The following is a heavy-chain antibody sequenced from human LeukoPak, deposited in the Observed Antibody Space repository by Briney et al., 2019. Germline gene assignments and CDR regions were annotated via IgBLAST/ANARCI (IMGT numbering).Heavy chain of an antibody. J-gene: IGHJ6*02. CDR3: ARIMYYYDSSGYYNYYYYYGMDV. CDR1: GGSISSYY. CDR2: IYYSGST. V-gene: IGHV4-59*08. Sequence: SETLSLTCTVSGGSISSYYWSWIRQPPGKGLEWIGYIYYSGSTNYNPSLKSRVTISVDTSKNQFSLKLSSVTAADTAVYYCARIMYYYDSSGYYNYYYYYGMDVWGQGTTVTVSS. D-gene: IGHD3-22*01.